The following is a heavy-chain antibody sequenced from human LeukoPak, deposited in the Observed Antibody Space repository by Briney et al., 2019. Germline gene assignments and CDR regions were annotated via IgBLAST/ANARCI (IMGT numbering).Heavy chain of an antibody. D-gene: IGHD3-9*01. CDR3: ASGSLRYFDWLLPPGYYYYGMDV. J-gene: IGHJ6*04. V-gene: IGHV1-69*06. CDR2: IIPIFGTA. CDR1: GGTFSSYA. Sequence: GSSVKVSCKASGGTFSSYAISWVRQAPGQGLEWMGGIIPIFGTANYAQKFQGRVTITADKSTSTAYMELSSLRSEDTAVYYCASGSLRYFDWLLPPGYYYYGMDVWGKETTVTVSS.